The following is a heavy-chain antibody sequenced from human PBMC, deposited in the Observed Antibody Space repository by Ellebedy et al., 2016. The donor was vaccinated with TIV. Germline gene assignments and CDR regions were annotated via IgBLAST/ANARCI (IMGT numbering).Heavy chain of an antibody. V-gene: IGHV4-59*01. CDR3: ARGEWEQNHYYYMDV. CDR1: GGSTSGYY. J-gene: IGHJ6*03. Sequence: GSLRLSCTVSGGSTSGYYWSWMRQSPEKGLEWIGYISYTGNTNYNPSLKSRVTISLDTSKSQFSLRLSPVTAADTAIYYCARGEWEQNHYYYMDVWGKGTTVTVSS. D-gene: IGHD1-26*01. CDR2: ISYTGNT.